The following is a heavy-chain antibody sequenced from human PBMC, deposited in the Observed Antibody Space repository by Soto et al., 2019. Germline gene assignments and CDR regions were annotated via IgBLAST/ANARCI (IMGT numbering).Heavy chain of an antibody. CDR3: ARGHNYYDSSGFYPY. V-gene: IGHV1-69*12. Sequence: QVQLVQSGAEVKKPGPSVKVSCKASGGTFNSYAISWVRQAPGQGLEWMGGIIPIFATANYAQKFQGRVTITADESTSTAYMGLSSLRSEDTAVYYCARGHNYYDSSGFYPYWGQGTLVTVSS. J-gene: IGHJ4*02. CDR2: IIPIFATA. CDR1: GGTFNSYA. D-gene: IGHD3-22*01.